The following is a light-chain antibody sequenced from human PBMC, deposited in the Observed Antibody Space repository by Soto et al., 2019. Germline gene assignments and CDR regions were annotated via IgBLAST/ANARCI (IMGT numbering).Light chain of an antibody. J-gene: IGKJ1*01. CDR1: QSISNW. V-gene: IGKV1-5*01. Sequence: DIQMTQSPSTLSASVGDRVTITCRASQSISNWLAWYQQKPGKAPKLLIYAASNVESGVPSRFSGSGSGTEFTLAISSLQPYDFATYYCQQYSTYPWTFGQGTKVEIK. CDR2: AAS. CDR3: QQYSTYPWT.